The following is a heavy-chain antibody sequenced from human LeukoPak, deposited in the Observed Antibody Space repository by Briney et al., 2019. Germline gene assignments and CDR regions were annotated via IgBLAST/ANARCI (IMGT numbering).Heavy chain of an antibody. J-gene: IGHJ5*02. Sequence: ASETLSLTCAVYGGSFSGYYWSWIRQPPGKGLEWIGEINHSGSTNYNPSLKSRVTISVDTSKNQFSLKLSSVTAADTAVYYCARHGIHGSSGRGWFDPWGQGTLVTVSS. CDR3: ARHGIHGSSGRGWFDP. D-gene: IGHD3-22*01. CDR2: INHSGST. V-gene: IGHV4-34*01. CDR1: GGSFSGYY.